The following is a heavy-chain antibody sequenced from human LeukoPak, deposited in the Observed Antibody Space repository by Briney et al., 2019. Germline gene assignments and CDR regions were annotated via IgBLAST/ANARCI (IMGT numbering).Heavy chain of an antibody. CDR3: ARGVFGTTWFDF. V-gene: IGHV1-2*02. D-gene: IGHD1-1*01. CDR2: INPDNGGT. J-gene: IGHJ4*02. Sequence: ASVKLSCKASGSRVSDYLIHWIRQAPGQGPQYMGWINPDNGGTHYSQHFQVRVTMTRDTSVSTVYMELTSLSSDDTAVYFCARGVFGTTWFDFWGQGTLVTVSS. CDR1: GSRVSDYL.